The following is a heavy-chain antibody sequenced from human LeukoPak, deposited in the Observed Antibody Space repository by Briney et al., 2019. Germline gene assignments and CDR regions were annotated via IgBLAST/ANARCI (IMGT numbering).Heavy chain of an antibody. V-gene: IGHV1-46*01. J-gene: IGHJ5*02. CDR3: ARDNSVGDNAWWFDP. CDR1: GYTFTSYY. CDR2: VNPTGGST. D-gene: IGHD1-26*01. Sequence: ASVKVSCKASGYTFTSYYMHWVRQAPGQGLEWMGLVNPTGGSTGYAQKFQGRVTMTRDMSTSTDYMELSSLRSEDTAIYYCARDNSVGDNAWWFDPWGQGTLATVSS.